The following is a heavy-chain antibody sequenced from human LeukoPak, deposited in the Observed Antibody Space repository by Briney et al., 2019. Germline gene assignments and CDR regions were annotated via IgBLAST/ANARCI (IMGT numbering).Heavy chain of an antibody. CDR1: GFTFSSYS. CDR3: AKEGRGGSYFDY. V-gene: IGHV3-23*01. D-gene: IGHD1-26*01. CDR2: ISGSGGST. J-gene: IGHJ4*02. Sequence: GGSLRLSCAASGFTFSSYSMNWVRQAPGKGLEWVSAISGSGGSTYYADSVKGRFTISRDNSKNTLYLQMNSLRAEDTAVYYCAKEGRGGSYFDYWGQGTLVTVSS.